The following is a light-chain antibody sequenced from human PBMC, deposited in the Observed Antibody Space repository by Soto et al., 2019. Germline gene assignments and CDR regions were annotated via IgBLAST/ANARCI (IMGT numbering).Light chain of an antibody. CDR2: YYSDSDK. CDR3: LIWPSNDCVV. V-gene: IGLV5-37*01. CDR1: SDIDVGRYK. Sequence: QLVLTQPPSSSASPGESAALTCTLPSDIDVGRYKVYWYQQRPGSPPRFLLDYYSDSDKGQGSGVPSRFSGSKDASANTAILLISGLPSDDEDDYYCLIWPSNDCVVFGGGTKLTVL. J-gene: IGLJ2*01.